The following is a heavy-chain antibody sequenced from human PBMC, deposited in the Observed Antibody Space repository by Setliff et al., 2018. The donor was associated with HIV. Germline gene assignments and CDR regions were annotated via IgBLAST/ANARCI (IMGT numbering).Heavy chain of an antibody. D-gene: IGHD3-3*01. CDR3: ARRAYYDFWSGLVGYSSYMDI. Sequence: SETLSLTCTVSGGSIRSRDYSWGWIRQPPGKGLEWIVSLPHSGATFYNPSLRSRVTTSEDTSKNQFSLRLSSVTAADTAVYYCARRAYYDFWSGLVGYSSYMDIWGTGTTVTVSS. J-gene: IGHJ6*03. V-gene: IGHV4-39*01. CDR1: GGSIRSRDYS. CDR2: LPHSGAT.